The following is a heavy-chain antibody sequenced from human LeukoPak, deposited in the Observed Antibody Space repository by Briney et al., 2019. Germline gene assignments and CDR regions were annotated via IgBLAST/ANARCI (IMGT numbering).Heavy chain of an antibody. Sequence: SETLSLTYTVSGGSISSGGYYWSWIRQHPGKGLEWIGYIYYSGSTYYNPSLKSRVTISVDTSKNQFSLKLSSVTAADTAVYYCARGVYYDSSGYFFDYWGQGTLVTVSS. CDR3: ARGVYYDSSGYFFDY. D-gene: IGHD3-22*01. CDR2: IYYSGST. V-gene: IGHV4-31*03. CDR1: GGSISSGGYY. J-gene: IGHJ4*02.